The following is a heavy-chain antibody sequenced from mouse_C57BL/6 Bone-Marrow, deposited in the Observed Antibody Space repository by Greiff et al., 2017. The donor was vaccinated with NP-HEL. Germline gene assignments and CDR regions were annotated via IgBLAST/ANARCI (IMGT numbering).Heavy chain of an antibody. CDR3: ARKGDYDEAGFAY. V-gene: IGHV1-4*01. Sequence: PLPPSCSSLSLPFSSFHMSCKASGYTFTSYTMHWVKQRPGQGLEWIGYINPSSGYTKYNQKFKDKATLTADKSSSTAYMQLSSLTSEDSAVYYCARKGDYDEAGFAYWGQGTLVTVSA. D-gene: IGHD2-4*01. CDR1: GYTFTSYT. J-gene: IGHJ3*01. CDR2: INPSSGYT.